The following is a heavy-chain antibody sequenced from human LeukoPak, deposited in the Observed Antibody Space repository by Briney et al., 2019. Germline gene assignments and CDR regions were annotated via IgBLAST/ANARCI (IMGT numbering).Heavy chain of an antibody. Sequence: TGGSLRLSCAASGFIFCSDGMHWVRQAPGKGLEWVAVIWYDGSNKYYADSVKGRFTISRDNSKNTLFLQMNSLRAEDTAVYYCARDRDDILTGYYMYFDYWGQGSLVTVSS. CDR1: GFIFCSDG. CDR2: IWYDGSNK. D-gene: IGHD3-9*01. J-gene: IGHJ4*02. CDR3: ARDRDDILTGYYMYFDY. V-gene: IGHV3-33*01.